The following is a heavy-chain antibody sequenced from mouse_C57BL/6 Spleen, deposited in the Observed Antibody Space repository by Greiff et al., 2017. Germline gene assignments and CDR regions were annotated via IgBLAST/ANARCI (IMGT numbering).Heavy chain of an antibody. D-gene: IGHD2-1*01. Sequence: QVQLQQPGAELVRPGSSVKLSCKASGYTFTSYWMHWVKQRPIQGLEWIGNIDPSDSETHYNQKFKDKATLTVDKSSSTAYMQLSSLTSEDSAVYYCARAGGNPYLDYWGQGTTLTVSS. J-gene: IGHJ2*01. CDR1: GYTFTSYW. CDR3: ARAGGNPYLDY. V-gene: IGHV1-52*01. CDR2: IDPSDSET.